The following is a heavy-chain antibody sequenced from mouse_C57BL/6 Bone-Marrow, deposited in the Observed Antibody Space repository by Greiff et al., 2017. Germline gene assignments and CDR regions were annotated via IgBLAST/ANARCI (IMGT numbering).Heavy chain of an antibody. CDR2: ISNLAYSI. CDR1: GFTFSDYG. CDR3: ARQRGNYWYFDV. J-gene: IGHJ1*03. D-gene: IGHD2-1*01. Sequence: EVKVVESGGGLVQPGGSLKLSCAASGFTFSDYGMAWVRQAPRKGPEWVAFISNLAYSIYYAGTVTGRFTISRENAKNTLYLEMSSLRSEDTAMYYCARQRGNYWYFDVWGTGTTVTVSS. V-gene: IGHV5-15*01.